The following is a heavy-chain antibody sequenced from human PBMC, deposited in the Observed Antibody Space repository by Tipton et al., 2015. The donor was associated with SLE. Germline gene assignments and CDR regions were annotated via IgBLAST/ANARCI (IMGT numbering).Heavy chain of an antibody. D-gene: IGHD1-26*01. Sequence: QVQLVQSGAEVKKPGASVRVSCKASGYTFTSYDINWVRQAAGQGLEWMGWMNPNSDNTGYAQKFQGRVTMTRNTSISTAYMELSSLRSEDTAVYYCARLGVRKTNLYWYFDLWGRGTLVTVSS. J-gene: IGHJ2*01. CDR3: ARLGVRKTNLYWYFDL. CDR1: GYTFTSYD. CDR2: MNPNSDNT. V-gene: IGHV1-8*01.